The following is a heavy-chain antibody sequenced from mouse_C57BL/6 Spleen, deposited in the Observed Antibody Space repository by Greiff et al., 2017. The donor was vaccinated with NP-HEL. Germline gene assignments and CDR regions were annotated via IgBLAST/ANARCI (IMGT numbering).Heavy chain of an antibody. CDR1: GYTFTDYY. CDR3: ARGDYDDAMDY. CDR2: IYPGSGNT. V-gene: IGHV1-76*01. D-gene: IGHD2-4*01. Sequence: LVESGAELVRPGASVKLSCKASGYTFTDYYINWVKQRPGQGLEWIARIYPGSGNTYYNEKFKGKATLTAEKSSSTAYMQLSSLTSEDSAVYFCARGDYDDAMDYWGQGTSVTVSS. J-gene: IGHJ4*01.